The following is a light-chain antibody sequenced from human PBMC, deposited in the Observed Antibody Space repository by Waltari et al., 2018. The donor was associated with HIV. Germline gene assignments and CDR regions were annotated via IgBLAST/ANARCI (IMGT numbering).Light chain of an antibody. CDR3: HQYHRSRT. J-gene: IGKJ1*01. Sequence: DIQMTQSPSTLSSSLGDRVTITCRASQSIRNSLAWYQQKPGKAPKRLIYKASTLESGVPSRFSGSGSGTEFTLTISSLQSDDFATYYCHQYHRSRTFGQGTKV. V-gene: IGKV1-5*03. CDR2: KAS. CDR1: QSIRNS.